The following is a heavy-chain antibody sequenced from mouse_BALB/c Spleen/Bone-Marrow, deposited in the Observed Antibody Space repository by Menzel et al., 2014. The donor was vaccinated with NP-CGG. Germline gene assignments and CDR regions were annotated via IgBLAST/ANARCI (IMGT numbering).Heavy chain of an antibody. CDR2: IYPGSGST. D-gene: IGHD1-2*01. CDR1: GYTFTSYW. CDR3: TPRLRY. Sequence: LVRPGASVKLSCKASGYTFTSYWMHWVKQRPGQGLEWIGNIYPGSGSTNYDEKFKSKATLTVDTSSSTAYMQLSSLTSEDSAVYYCTPRLRYWGQGTTLTVSS. J-gene: IGHJ2*01. V-gene: IGHV1S22*01.